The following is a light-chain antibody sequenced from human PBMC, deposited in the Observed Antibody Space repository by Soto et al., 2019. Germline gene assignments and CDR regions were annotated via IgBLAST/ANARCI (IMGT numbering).Light chain of an antibody. V-gene: IGLV2-23*01. CDR1: SSDDGGYNL. CDR2: EGS. CDR3: YSYAGRNLYV. J-gene: IGLJ1*01. Sequence: QSALTQPASVSGSPGQSITISCTGTSSDDGGYNLVSWYQQHPGKAPKLMIYEGSQRPSGVSNRFSGSKSGNKASLTISGLQAEDEADYYCYSYAGRNLYVFGTGTKVTVL.